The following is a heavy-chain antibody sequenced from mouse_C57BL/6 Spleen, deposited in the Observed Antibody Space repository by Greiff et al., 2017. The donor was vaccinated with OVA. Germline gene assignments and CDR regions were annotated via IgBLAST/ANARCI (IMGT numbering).Heavy chain of an antibody. V-gene: IGHV1-26*01. D-gene: IGHD1-1*01. CDR1: GYTFTDYY. J-gene: IGHJ3*01. Sequence: VQLQQSGPELVKPGASVKISCKASGYTFTDYYMNWVKQSHGKSLEWIGDINPNNGGTSYNQKFKGKATLTVDKSSSTAYMELRSLTSEDSAVYYCARRVPNYYGSSYGWFAYWGQGTLVTVSA. CDR2: INPNNGGT. CDR3: ARRVPNYYGSSYGWFAY.